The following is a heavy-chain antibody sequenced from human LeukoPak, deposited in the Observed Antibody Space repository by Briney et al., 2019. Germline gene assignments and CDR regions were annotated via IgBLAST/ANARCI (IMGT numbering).Heavy chain of an antibody. CDR1: GGSFSGYY. CDR3: ARDWGFGSSGTFDY. J-gene: IGHJ4*02. Sequence: PSETLSLTCAVYGGSFSGYYWSWIRQPPGKGLEWIGEINHSGSTNYNPSLKSRVTISVDTSKNQFSLKLSSVTAADTAVYYCARDWGFGSSGTFDYWGQGTLVTVSS. V-gene: IGHV4-34*01. CDR2: INHSGST. D-gene: IGHD6-6*01.